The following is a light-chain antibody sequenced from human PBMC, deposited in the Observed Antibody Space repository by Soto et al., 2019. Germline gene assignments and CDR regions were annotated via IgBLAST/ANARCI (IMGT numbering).Light chain of an antibody. V-gene: IGLV2-14*01. J-gene: IGLJ1*01. CDR2: DVS. CDR3: SSYTSSVYV. Sequence: QSALTQPASVSGSPGQSITISCTGTSSDVGGYNYVSWYQQHPGKAPKLMIYDVSNRPSGVSNHFSGSKSGNTASLTISGLQAEDEADYYCSSYTSSVYVFGTGTKVTVL. CDR1: SSDVGGYNY.